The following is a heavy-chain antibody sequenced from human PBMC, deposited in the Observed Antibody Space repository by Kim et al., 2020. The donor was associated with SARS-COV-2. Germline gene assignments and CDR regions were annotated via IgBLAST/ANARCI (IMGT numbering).Heavy chain of an antibody. CDR1: GGSISSSNW. D-gene: IGHD1-1*01. V-gene: IGHV4-4*02. CDR3: ARESGSVQDNWFDP. J-gene: IGHJ5*02. CDR2: IYHSGST. Sequence: SETLSLTCAVSGGSISSSNWWSWVRQPPGKGLEWIGEIYHSGSTNYNPSLKSRVTISVDKSKNQFSLKLSSVTAADTAVYYCARESGSVQDNWFDPWGQGTLVTVSS.